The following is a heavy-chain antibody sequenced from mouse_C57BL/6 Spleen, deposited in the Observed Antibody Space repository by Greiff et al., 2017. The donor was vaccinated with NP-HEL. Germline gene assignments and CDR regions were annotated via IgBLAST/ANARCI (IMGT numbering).Heavy chain of an antibody. CDR3: VRLVYYDYDDFDY. CDR2: INPSSGYT. Sequence: VQLQQSGAELAKPGASVKLSCKASGYTFTSYWMHWVKQRPGQGLEWIGYINPSSGYTKYNQKFKDKATLTADKSSSTAYMQLSSLTYEDSAVYYCVRLVYYDYDDFDYWGQGTTLTVSS. V-gene: IGHV1-7*01. CDR1: GYTFTSYW. J-gene: IGHJ2*01. D-gene: IGHD2-4*01.